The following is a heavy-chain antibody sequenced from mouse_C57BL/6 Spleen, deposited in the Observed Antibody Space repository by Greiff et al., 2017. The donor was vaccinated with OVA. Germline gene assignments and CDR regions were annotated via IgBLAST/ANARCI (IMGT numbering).Heavy chain of an antibody. Sequence: EVKLVESGGGLVKPGGSLKLSCAASGFTFSDYGMHWVRQAPEKGLEWVAYISSGSSTISYADTVQGRFTISRDNAKNTLFLQMTSLRSEDTAMYYCARDLGWYFDVWGTGTTVTVSS. CDR2: ISSGSSTI. V-gene: IGHV5-17*01. CDR3: ARDLGWYFDV. CDR1: GFTFSDYG. J-gene: IGHJ1*03.